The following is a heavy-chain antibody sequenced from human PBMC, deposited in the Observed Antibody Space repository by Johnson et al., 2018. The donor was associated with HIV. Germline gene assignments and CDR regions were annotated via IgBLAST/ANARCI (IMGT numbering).Heavy chain of an antibody. CDR2: IHAGGDT. Sequence: VQLVESGGGLVQPGGSLRLSCAASGIIVTGNFMSWVRQAPGKGLEWVSVIHAGGDTYYADSVKGRFTISRDRSKNTVSLQMNSLRVEDTAVYYCARDDRPDGFDIWGQGTMVTVSS. V-gene: IGHV3-66*01. J-gene: IGHJ3*02. CDR3: ARDDRPDGFDI. D-gene: IGHD1-14*01. CDR1: GIIVTGNF.